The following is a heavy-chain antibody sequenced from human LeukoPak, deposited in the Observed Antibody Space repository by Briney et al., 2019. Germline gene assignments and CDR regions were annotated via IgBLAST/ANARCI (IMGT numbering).Heavy chain of an antibody. D-gene: IGHD2-2*01. CDR2: KYWSGTS. V-gene: IGHV4-59*11. CDR1: GDSMENHY. CDR3: ARLKYVPVPGAMLSFYMDV. Sequence: SETLSLTCNVSGDSMENHYWSWIRQPPGKGLEWIGYKYWSGTSNYNPALKSRVTMSLDTSKKQFSLNLSSVTAADTAVYYCARLKYVPVPGAMLSFYMDVWGKGTTVTVSS. J-gene: IGHJ6*03.